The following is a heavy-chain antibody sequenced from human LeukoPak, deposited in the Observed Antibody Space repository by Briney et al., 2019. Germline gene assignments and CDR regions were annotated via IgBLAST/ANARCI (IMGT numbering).Heavy chain of an antibody. J-gene: IGHJ6*02. CDR3: ARLIAVAGTLACGMDV. CDR2: IYPGDSDT. Sequence: GESLKISCKGSGYSFTNYWIGWVRQMPGKGLEWMGIIYPGDSDTRYSPSFQGQVTISADKSISTTYLQWSSLRASDTAMYYCARLIAVAGTLACGMDVWGQGTTVTVSS. V-gene: IGHV5-51*01. D-gene: IGHD6-19*01. CDR1: GYSFTNYW.